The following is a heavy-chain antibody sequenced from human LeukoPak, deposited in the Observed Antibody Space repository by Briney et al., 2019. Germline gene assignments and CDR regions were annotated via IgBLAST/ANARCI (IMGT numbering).Heavy chain of an antibody. CDR1: GGSISSGGYS. CDR3: ARGGGTFDY. V-gene: IGHV4-30-2*01. D-gene: IGHD6-25*01. CDR2: IYHSGST. J-gene: IGHJ4*02. Sequence: KPSETLSLTCAVSGGSISSGGYSWSWIRQPPGKGLEWIGYIYHSGSTYYNPSLKSRVTISVARSKNQFSLKLSSVTAADTAVYYCARGGGTFDYWGQGTLVTVSS.